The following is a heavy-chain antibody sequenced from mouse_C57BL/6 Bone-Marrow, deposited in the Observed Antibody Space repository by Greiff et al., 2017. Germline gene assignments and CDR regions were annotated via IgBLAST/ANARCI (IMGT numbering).Heavy chain of an antibody. V-gene: IGHV1-69*01. D-gene: IGHD1-1*01. CDR3: ARMRYYGSRGDFDV. Sequence: QVQLQQPGAELVMPGASVKLSCKASGYTFTSYWMHWVKQRPGQGLEWIGEIDPSDSYTNYNQKFKGKSTLTVAKSSSTAYMQLSSLTSEDSAVYYCARMRYYGSRGDFDVWGTGTTVTVSS. CDR1: GYTFTSYW. J-gene: IGHJ1*03. CDR2: IDPSDSYT.